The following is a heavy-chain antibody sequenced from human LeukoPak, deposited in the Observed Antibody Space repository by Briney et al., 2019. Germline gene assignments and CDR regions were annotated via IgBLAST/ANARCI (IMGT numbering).Heavy chain of an antibody. CDR1: GVTFSGYG. Sequence: GGSLRLSCAASGVTFSGYGMHWVRQAPGKGLEWVAVIWYDGSNKYYADSVKGRFTISRDNSKNTLYLQMNGPRAEDTAVYCFARAMGAAGTRSLSDYGGQGTLVTVSS. D-gene: IGHD6-13*01. CDR3: ARAMGAAGTRSLSDY. CDR2: IWYDGSNK. J-gene: IGHJ4*02. V-gene: IGHV3-33*01.